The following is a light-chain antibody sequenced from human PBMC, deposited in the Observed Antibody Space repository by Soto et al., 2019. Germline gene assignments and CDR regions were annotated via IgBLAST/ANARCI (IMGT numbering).Light chain of an antibody. V-gene: IGKV3-20*01. J-gene: IGKJ1*01. CDR1: QSVAGN. CDR2: GAS. CDR3: QQYGSSPQM. Sequence: EIVMTQSPATLSVSPGETATLSCRASQSVAGNLAWYQQKPGQAPRLLIYGASSRATGIPDRFSGSGSGTDFTLTISRLEPEDFAVYYCQQYGSSPQMFGQGTKVDIK.